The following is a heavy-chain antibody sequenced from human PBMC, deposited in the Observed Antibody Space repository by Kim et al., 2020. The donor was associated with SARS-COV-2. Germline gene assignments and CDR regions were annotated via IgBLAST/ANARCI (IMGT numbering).Heavy chain of an antibody. CDR1: GFTFGDYA. V-gene: IGHV3-49*04. Sequence: GGSLRLSCTASGFTFGDYAMSWVRQAPGKGLEWVGFIRSKAYGGTTEYAASVKGRFTISRDDSKSIAYLQMNSLKTEDTAVYYCTRVDYGSGSYYIPSGYWGQGTLVTVSP. CDR2: IRSKAYGGTT. D-gene: IGHD3-10*01. J-gene: IGHJ4*02. CDR3: TRVDYGSGSYYIPSGY.